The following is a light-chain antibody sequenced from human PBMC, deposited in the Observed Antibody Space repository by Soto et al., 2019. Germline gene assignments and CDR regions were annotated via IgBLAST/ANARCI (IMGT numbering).Light chain of an antibody. Sequence: AIRMTQSPSSLSASTGDRVIITCRASQDISSYLAWYQQKPGKAPKLLIYAASTLQSGVPSRFSGSGSGTDFTLTISCLQSEDFATYYCQQYYSYPPTFGPGTKVDIK. CDR2: AAS. CDR3: QQYYSYPPT. J-gene: IGKJ3*01. CDR1: QDISSY. V-gene: IGKV1-8*01.